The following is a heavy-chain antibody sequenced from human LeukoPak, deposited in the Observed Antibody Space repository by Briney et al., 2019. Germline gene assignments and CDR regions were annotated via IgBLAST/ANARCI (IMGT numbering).Heavy chain of an antibody. J-gene: IGHJ4*02. V-gene: IGHV3-30*18. Sequence: GGSLRLSCAASGFTFITYGMHWVRQAPGKGLEWVALISYDGSNKYYSDSVKGRFTISRDISKNTLYLQMNSLRTEDTAAYFCAQGDRYNDGHGYYFDHWGQGTLVTVSS. CDR2: ISYDGSNK. CDR3: AQGDRYNDGHGYYFDH. CDR1: GFTFITYG. D-gene: IGHD5-18*01.